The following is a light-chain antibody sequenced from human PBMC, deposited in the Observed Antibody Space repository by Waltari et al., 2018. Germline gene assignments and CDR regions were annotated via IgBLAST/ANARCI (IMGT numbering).Light chain of an antibody. Sequence: QSVLTQSPSASGAPGQTVTISCSGGNSNVGSNSVDWYQQFPGAAPKLLIYINNGRPSGVSDRFSGSKSCTSASLAISNLQSDDEADYYCAAWDDSLNGPVFGGGTKVTV. V-gene: IGLV1-44*01. J-gene: IGLJ3*02. CDR2: INN. CDR3: AAWDDSLNGPV. CDR1: NSNVGSNS.